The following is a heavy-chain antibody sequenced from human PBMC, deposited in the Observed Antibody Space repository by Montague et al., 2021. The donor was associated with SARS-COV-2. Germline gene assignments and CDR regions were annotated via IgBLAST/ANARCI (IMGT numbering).Heavy chain of an antibody. D-gene: IGHD5-12*01. CDR3: ARRGYTGSDYFDY. J-gene: IGHJ4*02. Sequence: SETLSLTCTVSGGSVSGTSYYWAWIRQSPGKGPEWIGTVYHSGYTHYNPSLKGRVTVSIDTSKNQFSLTVTSVTAADTAVYFCARRGYTGSDYFDYWGQGTLVTVSS. CDR1: GGSVSGTSYY. V-gene: IGHV4-39*07. CDR2: VYHSGYT.